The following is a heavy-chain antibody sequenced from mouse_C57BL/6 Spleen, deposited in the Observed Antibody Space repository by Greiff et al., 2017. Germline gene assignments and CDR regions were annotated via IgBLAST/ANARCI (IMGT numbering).Heavy chain of an antibody. J-gene: IGHJ2*01. CDR1: GYTFTSYW. D-gene: IGHD1-1*01. CDR2: INPSNGGT. CDR3: ARWSPYYYGGFDY. V-gene: IGHV1-53*01. Sequence: QVQLKQPGTELVKPGASVKLSCKASGYTFTSYWMHWVKQRPGQGLEWIGNINPSNGGTNYNEKFKSKATLTVDKSSSTAYMQLSSLTSEDSAVYYGARWSPYYYGGFDYWGQGTTLTVSS.